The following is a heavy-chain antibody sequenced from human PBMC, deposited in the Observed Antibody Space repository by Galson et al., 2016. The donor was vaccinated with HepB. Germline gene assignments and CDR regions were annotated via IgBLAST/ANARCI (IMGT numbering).Heavy chain of an antibody. CDR2: ISGSGGST. V-gene: IGHV3-23*01. D-gene: IGHD1-1*01. Sequence: SLRLSCAASGFNFSNYAMSWVRQAPGKGLEWVSGISGSGGSTYYVDSVKGRFTISRDNSKNTLSLQMNSLTVGDTAVYYCAKVHDPHARRDIFDSWGQGTLVTVSS. CDR3: AKVHDPHARRDIFDS. J-gene: IGHJ4*02. CDR1: GFNFSNYA.